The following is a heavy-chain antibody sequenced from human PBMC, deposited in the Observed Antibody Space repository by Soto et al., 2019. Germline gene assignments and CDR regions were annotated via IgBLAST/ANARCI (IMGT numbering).Heavy chain of an antibody. Sequence: QVQLVQSGAEVKKPGASVKVSCKASGYTFTAYYMHWVRQAPGQGLEWVAWINPRNGATKYAQKFQGRVTMTRDTSISTAYMELTRLRSDDTALYYCARLPPPGLYSYGMDVWGQGTTVTVSS. CDR3: ARLPPPGLYSYGMDV. D-gene: IGHD6-19*01. V-gene: IGHV1-2*02. CDR1: GYTFTAYY. CDR2: INPRNGAT. J-gene: IGHJ6*02.